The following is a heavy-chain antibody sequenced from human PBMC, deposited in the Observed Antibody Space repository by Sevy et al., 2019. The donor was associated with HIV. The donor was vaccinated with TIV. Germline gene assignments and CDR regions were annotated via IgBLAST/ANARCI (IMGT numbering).Heavy chain of an antibody. CDR1: GFTFSSYW. V-gene: IGHV3-7*01. D-gene: IGHD6-19*01. Sequence: GGSLRLSCAASGFTFSSYWMSWVRQAPGKGLEWVANIKQDGSEKYYVDSMKGRFTISRDNAKNSLYLQMNSLRAEDTAVYYCARAPYSSGWYFDYWGQGTLVTVSS. CDR3: ARAPYSSGWYFDY. J-gene: IGHJ4*02. CDR2: IKQDGSEK.